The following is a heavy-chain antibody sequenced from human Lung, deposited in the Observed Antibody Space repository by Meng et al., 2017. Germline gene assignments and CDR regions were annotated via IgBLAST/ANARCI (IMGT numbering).Heavy chain of an antibody. Sequence: QVQLQESGPGLVKPSQTLSLTCTVSGGSISSSKYYWSWIRQPPGKGLEWSGHIYNSGSTYYNPSLKSRITISVDTSKNQFSLKLSSVTAADTAVYYCARGQKGYFDLWGRGTLVTVSS. CDR3: ARGQKGYFDL. J-gene: IGHJ2*01. CDR1: GGSISSSKYY. V-gene: IGHV4-30-4*01. CDR2: IYNSGST.